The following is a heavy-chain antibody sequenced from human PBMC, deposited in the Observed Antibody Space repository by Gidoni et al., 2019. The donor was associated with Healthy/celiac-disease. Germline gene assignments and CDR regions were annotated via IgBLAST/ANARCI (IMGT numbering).Heavy chain of an antibody. D-gene: IGHD5-18*01. CDR1: GFTVSSYG. V-gene: IGHV3-30*18. CDR2: ISYDGSNK. CDR3: AKGGWVQLWAGDYFDY. Sequence: QVQVVESGGGVVRPGRSRSLSCAASGFTVSSYGMHGVRQAPGKGLEWVAVISYDGSNKYYADSVKGRFTITRDNSKNPLYLQMNSLRAEDTAVYYCAKGGWVQLWAGDYFDYWGQGTLVTVSS. J-gene: IGHJ4*02.